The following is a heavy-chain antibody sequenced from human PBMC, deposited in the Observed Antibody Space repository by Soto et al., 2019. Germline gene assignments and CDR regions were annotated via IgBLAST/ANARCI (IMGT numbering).Heavy chain of an antibody. CDR1: GYTFIAYY. J-gene: IGHJ5*01. Sequence: ASVKVSCKASGYTFIAYYIHWVRQAPGQGLEWMGWINPNSGATNYALKFQGRVTMTRDTSINTAYMDLSSLRFDDTAVYYCARAPYRGNSGALVDSWGHGTRVTVSS. CDR2: INPNSGAT. V-gene: IGHV1-2*02. CDR3: ARAPYRGNSGALVDS. D-gene: IGHD4-17*01.